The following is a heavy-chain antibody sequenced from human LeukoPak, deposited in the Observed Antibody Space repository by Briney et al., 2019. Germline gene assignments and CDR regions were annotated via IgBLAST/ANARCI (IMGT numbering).Heavy chain of an antibody. V-gene: IGHV4-39*07. D-gene: IGHD5-12*01. J-gene: IGHJ4*02. CDR1: GGSISSSSYY. CDR2: IYYSGST. CDR3: ATWGGYGGIDY. Sequence: PSETLSLTCTVSGGSISSSSYYWGWIRQPPGKGLEWIGSIYYSGSTYYDPSLKSRVTISVDTSKNQFSLKLSSVTAADTAVYYCATWGGYGGIDYWGQGTLVTVSS.